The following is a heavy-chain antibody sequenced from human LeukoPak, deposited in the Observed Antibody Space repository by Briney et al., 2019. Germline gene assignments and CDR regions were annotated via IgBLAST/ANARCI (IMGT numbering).Heavy chain of an antibody. D-gene: IGHD3-22*01. J-gene: IGHJ4*02. V-gene: IGHV3-7*01. CDR3: ARDRYYYDSSGYSRDY. Sequence: PGGSLRLSYAATGFTFSSYWMTWVPKAPGKALEGVANIKQDGSEKYYVDSVKGRFTISRDNAKNSLYLQMNSLRAEDTAVYYCARDRYYYDSSGYSRDYWGQGTLVTVSS. CDR2: IKQDGSEK. CDR1: GFTFSSYW.